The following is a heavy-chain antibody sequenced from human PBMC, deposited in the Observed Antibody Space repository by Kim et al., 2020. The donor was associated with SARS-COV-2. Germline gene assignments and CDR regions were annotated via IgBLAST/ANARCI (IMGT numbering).Heavy chain of an antibody. D-gene: IGHD6-6*01. J-gene: IGHJ5*02. CDR1: GFTFSNYA. V-gene: IGHV3-23*01. Sequence: GGSLRLSCAASGFTFSNYAMSWVRQAPGKGLEWVSGIGASGGNTYYADSVKGRFTISRDNSKNTLYLQMNSLRAEDTAVYFCVKGVPQTARPSSDPWGQGTLVTVSS. CDR2: IGASGGNT. CDR3: VKGVPQTARPSSDP.